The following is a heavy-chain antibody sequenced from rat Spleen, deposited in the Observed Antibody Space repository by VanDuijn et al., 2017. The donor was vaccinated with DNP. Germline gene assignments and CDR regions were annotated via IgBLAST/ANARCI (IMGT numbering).Heavy chain of an antibody. CDR3: AGRDGGSHYFDY. CDR2: ISYSGST. D-gene: IGHD1-11*01. J-gene: IGHJ2*01. V-gene: IGHV3-1*01. Sequence: EVQLQESGSGLVKPSQSLSLTCSVTGSSITSNYWGWIRKFPGNKMEYIGHISYSGSTNYNPSLKSRISITRDTSKNHFFLHLNSVTTEDTATYYCAGRDGGSHYFDYWGQGVLVTVSS. CDR1: GSSITSNY.